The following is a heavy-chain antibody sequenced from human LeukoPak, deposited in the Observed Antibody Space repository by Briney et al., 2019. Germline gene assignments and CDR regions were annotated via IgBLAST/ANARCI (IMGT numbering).Heavy chain of an antibody. J-gene: IGHJ6*02. Sequence: ASVKVSCKASGYTFTSCGISWVRQAPGQGLEWMGWISAYNGNTNYAQKLQGRVTMTTDTSTSTAYMELRSLRSDDTAVYYCARDGSSWYRNYYYYGMDVWGQGTTVTVSS. CDR1: GYTFTSCG. V-gene: IGHV1-18*01. CDR3: ARDGSSWYRNYYYYGMDV. D-gene: IGHD6-13*01. CDR2: ISAYNGNT.